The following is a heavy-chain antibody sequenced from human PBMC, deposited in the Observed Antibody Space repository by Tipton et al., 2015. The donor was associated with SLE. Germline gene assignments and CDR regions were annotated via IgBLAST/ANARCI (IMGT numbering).Heavy chain of an antibody. Sequence: SLRLSCAASGFTFSSYGMHWVRQAPGKGLEWVAFIRYDGSNKYYADSVKGRFTTPRDNSKNTLYLQMNSLRAEDTAVYYCAKVQVVPAAPDYWGQGTLVTVSS. V-gene: IGHV3-30*02. CDR3: AKVQVVPAAPDY. J-gene: IGHJ4*02. CDR1: GFTFSSYG. CDR2: IRYDGSNK. D-gene: IGHD2-2*01.